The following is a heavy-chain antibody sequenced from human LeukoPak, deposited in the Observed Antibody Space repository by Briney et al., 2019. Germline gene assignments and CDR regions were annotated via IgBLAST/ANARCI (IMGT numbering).Heavy chain of an antibody. CDR3: ARDLIARRYYYGMDV. CDR2: INDDGSDT. J-gene: IGHJ6*02. CDR1: GFTFKLYW. D-gene: IGHD6-13*01. V-gene: IGHV3-74*01. Sequence: GGSLRLSCAASGFTFKLYWMHWVRQVPGKRPVWVSRINDDGSDTIYADSVRGRFTISRDDAKNTVYLQMNNLRAEDTAVYYCARDLIARRYYYGMDVWGQGTTVTVSS.